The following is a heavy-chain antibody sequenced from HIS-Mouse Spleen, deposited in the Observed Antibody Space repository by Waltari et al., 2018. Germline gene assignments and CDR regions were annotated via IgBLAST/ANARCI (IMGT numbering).Heavy chain of an antibody. CDR1: GGSISSSSYY. Sequence: QLQLQESGPGLVKPSETLSLTCTVSGGSISSSSYYWGWIRQPPGKGLEWIGSIYYSGSTSYTPPLKSRVTISVDTSKNQFSLKLSSVTAADTAVYYCAREIPYSSSWYDWYFDLWGRGTLVTVSS. D-gene: IGHD6-13*01. CDR2: IYYSGST. V-gene: IGHV4-39*07. CDR3: AREIPYSSSWYDWYFDL. J-gene: IGHJ2*01.